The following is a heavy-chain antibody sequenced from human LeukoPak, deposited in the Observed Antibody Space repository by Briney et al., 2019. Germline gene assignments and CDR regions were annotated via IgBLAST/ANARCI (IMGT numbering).Heavy chain of an antibody. D-gene: IGHD6-19*01. CDR1: GFTFSTFY. Sequence: GGSLRLSCAASGFTFSTFYMNWVRQAPGKGLEWVSSITSSSTYIYYADSVRGRFTISRDNAKNSLYLQMSSLRADDMAVYYCARASSGWDFDYWGQGTVVTVSS. CDR2: ITSSSTYI. J-gene: IGHJ4*02. V-gene: IGHV3-21*06. CDR3: ARASSGWDFDY.